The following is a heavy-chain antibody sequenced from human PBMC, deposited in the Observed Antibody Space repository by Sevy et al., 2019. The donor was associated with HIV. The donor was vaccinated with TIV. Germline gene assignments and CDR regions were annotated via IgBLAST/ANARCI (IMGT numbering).Heavy chain of an antibody. D-gene: IGHD2-15*01. CDR3: ANINTVGSLAY. J-gene: IGHJ4*02. CDR1: GFNFRNVW. Sequence: GGSLRLSCAASGFNFRNVWMSWVRQAPGKGLEWIGLIKSNTDGGTTEYGAPVKGGITISRDESKNTLFLQVNSLKAEDTALYYCANINTVGSLAYWGRGTLVTVSS. CDR2: IKSNTDGGTT. V-gene: IGHV3-15*01.